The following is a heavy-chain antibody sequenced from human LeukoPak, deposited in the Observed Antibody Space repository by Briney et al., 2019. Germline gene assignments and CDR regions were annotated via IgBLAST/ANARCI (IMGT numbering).Heavy chain of an antibody. CDR3: ARVYCSGRCPPDY. V-gene: IGHV4-59*01. CDR1: GGSISSYY. Sequence: TSETLSLTCTVSGGSISSYYWGWIRQSPGKGLEWIGYISYSGTTKHNPSLKSRITISVDTSKNQFSLKLRSVTAADTAVYYCARVYCSGRCPPDYWGQGSLVTVSS. J-gene: IGHJ4*02. D-gene: IGHD2-15*01. CDR2: ISYSGTT.